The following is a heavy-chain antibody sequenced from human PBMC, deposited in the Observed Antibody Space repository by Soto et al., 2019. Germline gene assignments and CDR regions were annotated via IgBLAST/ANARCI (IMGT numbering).Heavy chain of an antibody. D-gene: IGHD3-10*01. Sequence: PSETLSLTCAVYGGSFSGYYWSWIRQPPGKGLEWIGEINHSGSTNYNPSLKSRVTISVDTSKNQFSLKLSSVTAADTAVYYCARVGAARTPFDYWGQGTLVTVSS. CDR3: ARVGAARTPFDY. CDR1: GGSFSGYY. J-gene: IGHJ4*02. V-gene: IGHV4-34*01. CDR2: INHSGST.